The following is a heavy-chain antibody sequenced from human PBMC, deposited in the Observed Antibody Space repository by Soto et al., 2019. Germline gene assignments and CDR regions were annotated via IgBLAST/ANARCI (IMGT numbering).Heavy chain of an antibody. Sequence: GASVKVSCKASGFTFTSSAVQWVRQARGQRLEWIGWIVVGSGNTNHAQKFQERVTITRDMSTSTAYMELSSLRSEDTAVYYCAADRPGTAMVTAAGYRVVWYYYHGMDVWGQGTTVTVSS. CDR2: IVVGSGNT. CDR1: GFTFTSSA. D-gene: IGHD5-18*01. CDR3: AADRPGTAMVTAAGYRVVWYYYHGMDV. V-gene: IGHV1-58*01. J-gene: IGHJ6*02.